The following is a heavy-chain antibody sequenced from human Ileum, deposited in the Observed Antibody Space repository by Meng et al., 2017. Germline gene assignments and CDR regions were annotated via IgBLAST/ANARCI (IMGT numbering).Heavy chain of an antibody. J-gene: IGHJ5*02. Sequence: GSLRLSCKGSGYSFTSYWIGWVRQMPGKGLEWMGIIYPGDSDTRYSPSFQGQVTISADKSISTAYLQWSSLKASDTAMYYCARGQLLARSWWFDPWGQGTLVTVSS. V-gene: IGHV5-51*01. CDR1: GYSFTSYW. CDR3: ARGQLLARSWWFDP. D-gene: IGHD6-13*01. CDR2: IYPGDSDT.